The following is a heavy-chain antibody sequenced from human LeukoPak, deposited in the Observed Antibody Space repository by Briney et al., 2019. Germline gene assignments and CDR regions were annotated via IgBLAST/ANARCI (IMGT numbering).Heavy chain of an antibody. Sequence: VASVKVSCKASGGTFSSYAISWVRQAPGQGLEWMGGIIPIFGTANYAQKFQGRVTITADKSTSTAYMELSSLRSEDTAVYYCVRDLYRIVVVPHYFDYWGQGTLVTVSS. CDR1: GGTFSSYA. CDR3: VRDLYRIVVVPHYFDY. CDR2: IIPIFGTA. V-gene: IGHV1-69*06. J-gene: IGHJ4*02. D-gene: IGHD3-22*01.